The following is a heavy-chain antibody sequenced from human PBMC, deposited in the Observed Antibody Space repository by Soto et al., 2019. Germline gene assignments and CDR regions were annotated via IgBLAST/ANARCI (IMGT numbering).Heavy chain of an antibody. CDR1: GYTFTSYG. CDR3: ARDSWGLAVPDYHYYAMDV. V-gene: IGHV1-18*04. CDR2: ISVYSGNT. Sequence: QVELVQCGAELKKPGASVKVSCEASGYTFTSYGVSWVRQAPGQGLEWMGWISVYSGNTNYARKLQGRVTMTRDIYTRAVYMELRSLTSDDTAVYYCARDSWGLAVPDYHYYAMDVWGQGTTVTVSS. J-gene: IGHJ6*02. D-gene: IGHD6-19*01.